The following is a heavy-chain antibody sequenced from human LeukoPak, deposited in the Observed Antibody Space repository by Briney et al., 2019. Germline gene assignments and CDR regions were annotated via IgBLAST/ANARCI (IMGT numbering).Heavy chain of an antibody. CDR1: GFTFSSYW. V-gene: IGHV3-7*03. J-gene: IGHJ4*02. Sequence: GGSLRLSCAASGFTFSSYWMSWVRQAPGKGLEWVANIKQDGSEKYYVDSVKGRFTISRDNAKNSLYLQMNSLRAEDTAVYYCARGLGYFDWLFLNWGQGTLLTVSS. D-gene: IGHD3-9*01. CDR2: IKQDGSEK. CDR3: ARGLGYFDWLFLN.